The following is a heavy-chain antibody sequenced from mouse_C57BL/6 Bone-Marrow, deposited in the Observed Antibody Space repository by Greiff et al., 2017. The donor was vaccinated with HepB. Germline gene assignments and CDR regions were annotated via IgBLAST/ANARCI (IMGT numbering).Heavy chain of an antibody. Sequence: EVQGVESGGGLVQSGRSLRLSCATSGFTFSDFYMEWVRQAPGKGLEWIAASRNKANDYTTEYSASVKGRFIVSRDTSQSILYLQMNALRAEDTAIYYCARDPYYYGSRDWYFDVWGTGTTVTVSS. D-gene: IGHD1-1*01. CDR2: SRNKANDYTT. CDR1: GFTFSDFY. CDR3: ARDPYYYGSRDWYFDV. J-gene: IGHJ1*03. V-gene: IGHV7-1*01.